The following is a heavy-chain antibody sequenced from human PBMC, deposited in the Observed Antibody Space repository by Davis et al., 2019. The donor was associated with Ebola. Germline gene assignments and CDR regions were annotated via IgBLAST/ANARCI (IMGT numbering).Heavy chain of an antibody. CDR2: ISAYNGNT. J-gene: IGHJ4*02. V-gene: IGHV1-18*01. Sequence: AASLKVSCKASGYTFTSYGISWVRQAPGQGLEWMGWISAYNGNTNYAQKLQGRVTMTRDTSTSTVYMELSSLRSEDTAVYYCGGGWLVLPNYWGQGTLVTVSS. D-gene: IGHD6-19*01. CDR1: GYTFTSYG. CDR3: GGGWLVLPNY.